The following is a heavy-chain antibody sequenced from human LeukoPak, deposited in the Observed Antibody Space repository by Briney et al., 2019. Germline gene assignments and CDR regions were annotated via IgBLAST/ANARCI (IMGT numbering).Heavy chain of an antibody. V-gene: IGHV3-9*01. J-gene: IGHJ3*02. CDR3: AKGSTGEGSGSYGAPNAFDI. Sequence: PGGSLRLSCAASGFTFDDYAMHWVQPAPGKGLEWVSGISWNSGNMGYADSVKGRFTLSRDNAKNSLYLQMNSLRAEDTALYYCAKGSTGEGSGSYGAPNAFDIWGQGTMVTVSS. CDR2: ISWNSGNM. CDR1: GFTFDDYA. D-gene: IGHD1-26*01.